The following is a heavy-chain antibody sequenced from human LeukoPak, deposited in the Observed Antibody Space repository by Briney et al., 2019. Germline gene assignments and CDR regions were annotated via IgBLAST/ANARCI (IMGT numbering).Heavy chain of an antibody. J-gene: IGHJ4*02. CDR3: ARVGQWMVFDY. CDR2: IKQDGSEK. CDR1: GFTFSSLW. Sequence: PGGSLRLSCAASGFTFSSLWMSWVRQAPGKGLEWVGNIKQDGSEKFYVDSVKDRFTIFRDNDKESLYLQMNSLRAEDTAVYYCARVGQWMVFDYWGQGTLVTVSS. D-gene: IGHD6-19*01. V-gene: IGHV3-7*03.